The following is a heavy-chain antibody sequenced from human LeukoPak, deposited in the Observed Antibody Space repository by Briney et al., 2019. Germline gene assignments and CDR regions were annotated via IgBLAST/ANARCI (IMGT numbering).Heavy chain of an antibody. CDR3: AKVVRRTLLWFGESRFDY. Sequence: GGSLRLSCAASGFTFSNYAMSWVRQAPGKGLEWVSAISGSGGSTYYADSVKGRFTISRDNSKNTLYLQMKSLRAEDTAVYYCAKVVRRTLLWFGESRFDYWGQGNLVSVSS. D-gene: IGHD3-10*01. CDR1: GFTFSNYA. CDR2: ISGSGGST. V-gene: IGHV3-23*01. J-gene: IGHJ4*02.